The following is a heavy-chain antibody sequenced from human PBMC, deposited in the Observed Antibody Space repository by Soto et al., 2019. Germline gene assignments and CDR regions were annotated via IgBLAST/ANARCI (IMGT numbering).Heavy chain of an antibody. D-gene: IGHD3-10*01. V-gene: IGHV4-30-4*01. Sequence: TSETLSLTCTVSGGSISSGDYYWSWIRQPPGKGLEWIGYIYYSGSTYYNPSLKSRVTISVDTSKNQFSLKLSSVTAADTAVYYCARDSTGSGSYRIWGQGTLVTVSS. CDR1: GGSISSGDYY. CDR3: ARDSTGSGSYRI. CDR2: IYYSGST. J-gene: IGHJ4*02.